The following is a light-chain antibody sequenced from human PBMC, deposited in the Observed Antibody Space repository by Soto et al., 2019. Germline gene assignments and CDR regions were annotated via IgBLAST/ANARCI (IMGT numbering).Light chain of an antibody. CDR2: GAS. Sequence: EIVMTQSPATLSVSPGERATLSCRASQSVSDNLAWYQKKPGQAPRLLIYGASTRATGIPARFSGSGSGTELTPTISSLQSEDFADYYCPQSNHWPYTFGQGTKVDIK. CDR3: PQSNHWPYT. V-gene: IGKV3-15*01. J-gene: IGKJ2*01. CDR1: QSVSDN.